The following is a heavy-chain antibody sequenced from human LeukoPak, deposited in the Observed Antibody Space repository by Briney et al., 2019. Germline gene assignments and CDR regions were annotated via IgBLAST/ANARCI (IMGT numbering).Heavy chain of an antibody. CDR1: GFTFSGYS. CDR2: ISSSSSTI. J-gene: IGHJ4*02. Sequence: GGSLRLSCAASGFTFSGYSMNWVRQAPGKGLEWVSYISSSSSTIYYADSVKGRFTISRDNAKNSLYLQMNSLRVEDTAVHYCARVGTTSPDYWGQGTLVTVSS. V-gene: IGHV3-48*04. CDR3: ARVGTTSPDY. D-gene: IGHD2-2*01.